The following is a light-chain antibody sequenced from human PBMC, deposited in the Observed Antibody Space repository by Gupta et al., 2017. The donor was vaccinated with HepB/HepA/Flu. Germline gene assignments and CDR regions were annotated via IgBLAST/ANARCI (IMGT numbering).Light chain of an antibody. CDR2: EVT. V-gene: IGLV2-18*02. CDR1: SSDVGFYDH. Sequence: QSALTQPPSVSGSPGESVTISCTGTSSDVGFYDHVSWYQQPPGTAPKLIIYEVTDRPSGVPNRFSGAKSGNTAFLTISGLQGEDETDYDCTAYTTGGTYVFGSGTTVSVL. J-gene: IGLJ1*01. CDR3: TAYTTGGTYV.